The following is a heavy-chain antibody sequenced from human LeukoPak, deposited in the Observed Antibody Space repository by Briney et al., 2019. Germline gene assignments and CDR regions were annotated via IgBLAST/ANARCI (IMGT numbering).Heavy chain of an antibody. V-gene: IGHV1-18*01. CDR3: ARGIKEYYYDSSGYSNWFDP. J-gene: IGHJ5*02. Sequence: ASVKVSCKASGYTFTSYGISWVRQAPGQGPEWMGWISAYSTYNGNTNYAQKFQGRVTMTTDTSTSTAYMELSSLRSEDTAVYYCARGIKEYYYDSSGYSNWFDPWGQGTLVTVSS. CDR2: ISAYSTYNGNT. D-gene: IGHD3-22*01. CDR1: GYTFTSYG.